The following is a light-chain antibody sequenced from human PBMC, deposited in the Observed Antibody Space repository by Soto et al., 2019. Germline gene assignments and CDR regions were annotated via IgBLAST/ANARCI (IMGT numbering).Light chain of an antibody. CDR3: QTWGTGIGV. V-gene: IGLV4-69*01. J-gene: IGLJ3*02. CDR2: LNSDGSH. CDR1: SGHSSYA. Sequence: QLVLTQSPSASASLGASVKFTCTLSSGHSSYAIAWHQQQPEKGPRYLMKLNSDGSHSKGDGIPDRFSGSSSGAERYLTISSLQSEDEADYYCQTWGTGIGVFGGGTKVTVL.